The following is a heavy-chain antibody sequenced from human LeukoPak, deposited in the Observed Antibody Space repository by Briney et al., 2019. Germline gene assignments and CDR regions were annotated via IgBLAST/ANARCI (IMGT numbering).Heavy chain of an antibody. D-gene: IGHD3-22*01. CDR2: ISSTSDYI. CDR1: GFTSSSST. Sequence: GESLRLSCAASGFTSSSSTMNWVRRAPGKGLEWVSSISSTSDYIYYADSVRGRFTISRDNAKNALYLQMNSLRAEDTAVYYCAKSGGYYDSSGYYLYYFDYWGQGTLVTVSS. V-gene: IGHV3-21*01. CDR3: AKSGGYYDSSGYYLYYFDY. J-gene: IGHJ4*02.